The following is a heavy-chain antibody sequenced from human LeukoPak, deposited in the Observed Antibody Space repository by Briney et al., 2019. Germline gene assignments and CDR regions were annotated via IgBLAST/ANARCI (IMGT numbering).Heavy chain of an antibody. D-gene: IGHD4-23*01. Sequence: PSETLSLICSVSGGSISIYYWSWIRQPPGKGLEWIGDIYYSWSTNYNPSLKSRVTISVETSKDQFSLKLSSVPAADTAVYYCAREIGGNGDYWGQGTLVTVSS. V-gene: IGHV4-59*01. J-gene: IGHJ4*02. CDR1: GGSISIYY. CDR2: IYYSWST. CDR3: AREIGGNGDY.